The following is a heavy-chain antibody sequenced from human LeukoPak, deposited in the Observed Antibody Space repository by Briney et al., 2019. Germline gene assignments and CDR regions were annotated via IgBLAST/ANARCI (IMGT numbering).Heavy chain of an antibody. CDR1: GFTFSSYA. CDR2: ISGSGGST. J-gene: IGHJ5*02. V-gene: IGHV3-23*01. CDR3: AKGPKDYDILTGANWFDP. D-gene: IGHD3-9*01. Sequence: GGSLRLSCAASGFTFSSYAMSWVRQAPGKGLEWVSAISGSGGSTYYADSVKGRFTISRDNAKNSLYLQMNSLRAEDTALYYCAKGPKDYDILTGANWFDPWGQGTLVTVSS.